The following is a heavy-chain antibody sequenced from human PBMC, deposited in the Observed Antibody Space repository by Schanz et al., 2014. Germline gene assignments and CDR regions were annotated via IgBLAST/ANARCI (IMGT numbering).Heavy chain of an antibody. V-gene: IGHV3-30-3*02. Sequence: VHLVESGGGVVQPGRSLRLSCAASGFTLSSYAMHWVRQAPGKGLEWVAVISYDGSNKYYADSVKGRFTISRDNSKNTLYLQMNSLRAEDTAVYYCAKARRKSNCSGGRCFHYSYYGMDVWGQGTTVTVSS. CDR3: AKARRKSNCSGGRCFHYSYYGMDV. J-gene: IGHJ6*02. CDR1: GFTLSSYA. D-gene: IGHD2-15*01. CDR2: ISYDGSNK.